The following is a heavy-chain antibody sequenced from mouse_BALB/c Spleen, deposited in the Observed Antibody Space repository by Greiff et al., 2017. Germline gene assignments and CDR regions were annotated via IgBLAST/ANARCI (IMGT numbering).Heavy chain of an antibody. CDR1: GYTFSSYW. V-gene: IGHV1-9*01. Sequence: QGQLQQSGAELMKPGASVKISCKATGYTFSSYWIEWVKQRPGHGLEWIGEILPGSGSTNYNEKFKGKATFTADTSSNTAYMQLSSLTSEDSAVYYCARENYYGSSSVAYWGQGTLVTVSA. CDR3: ARENYYGSSSVAY. D-gene: IGHD1-1*01. J-gene: IGHJ3*01. CDR2: ILPGSGST.